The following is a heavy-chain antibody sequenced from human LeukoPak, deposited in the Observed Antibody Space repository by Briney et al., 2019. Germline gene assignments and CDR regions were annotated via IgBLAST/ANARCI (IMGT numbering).Heavy chain of an antibody. V-gene: IGHV3-11*04. CDR1: GFTVSSNY. CDR3: ARDRGTYCGADCSQYYFDY. J-gene: IGHJ4*02. D-gene: IGHD2-21*01. CDR2: ITTSGSNK. Sequence: GGSLRLSCAASGFTVSSNYMSWIRQDPGKGLEWLSYITTSGSNKYYADSVKGRFTISRDNAKNSLYLQVNSLRAEDTAVYYCARDRGTYCGADCSQYYFDYWGQGTLVTVSS.